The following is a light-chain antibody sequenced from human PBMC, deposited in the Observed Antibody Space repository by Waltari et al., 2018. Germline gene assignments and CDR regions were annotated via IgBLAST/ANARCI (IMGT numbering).Light chain of an antibody. Sequence: DIQMTQSPSSMSASVGDRCTITCRSTEDIAHYVNWYQQSPGKAAKVLISAATSLQSEVPSRFSGSGSGTDFILTISSLQPEDVATYYCQQSYNTPFTFGQGTKLQIK. CDR1: EDIAHY. CDR2: AAT. J-gene: IGKJ2*01. V-gene: IGKV1-39*01. CDR3: QQSYNTPFT.